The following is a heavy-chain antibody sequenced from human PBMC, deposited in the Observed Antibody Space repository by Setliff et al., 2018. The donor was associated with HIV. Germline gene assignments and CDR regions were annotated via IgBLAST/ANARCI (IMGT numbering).Heavy chain of an antibody. V-gene: IGHV4-39*07. Sequence: PSETLSLTCAVSGVTFSSNNYYWGWIRQPQGKGLEWIGTVFYSGSTSYSPPLKSRVTISVDKSKNQFSLKLKSVTAADTAVYYCARSSIVQVPAAPDEPFDVWGQGTMVTVSS. D-gene: IGHD2-2*01. J-gene: IGHJ3*01. CDR1: GVTFSSNNYY. CDR2: VFYSGST. CDR3: ARSSIVQVPAAPDEPFDV.